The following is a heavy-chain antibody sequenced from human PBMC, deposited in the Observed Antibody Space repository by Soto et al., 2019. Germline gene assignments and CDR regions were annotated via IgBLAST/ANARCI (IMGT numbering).Heavy chain of an antibody. CDR1: GFTFSSYA. J-gene: IGHJ4*02. CDR2: ISGSGGST. CDR3: ANPDWGAIYGDYGL. Sequence: GGSLRLSCAASGFTFSSYAMSWVRQAPGKGLEWVSAISGSGGSTYYADSVKGRFTISRDNSKNTLYLQMNSLRAEDTAVYYCANPDWGAIYGDYGLWGQGTLVTVSS. V-gene: IGHV3-23*01. D-gene: IGHD4-17*01.